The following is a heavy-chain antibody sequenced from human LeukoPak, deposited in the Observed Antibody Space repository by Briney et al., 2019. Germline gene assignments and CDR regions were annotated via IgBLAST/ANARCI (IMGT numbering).Heavy chain of an antibody. Sequence: ASVKVSCKASGGTFSSYAISWVRQAPGQGLEWMGGIIPIFGTANYAQKFQGRVTITADESTSTAYMELSSLRSEDTAVYYCARGRYSYGYLGYYGMDVWGQGTTVTVS. V-gene: IGHV1-69*13. CDR3: ARGRYSYGYLGYYGMDV. J-gene: IGHJ6*02. CDR2: IIPIFGTA. D-gene: IGHD5-18*01. CDR1: GGTFSSYA.